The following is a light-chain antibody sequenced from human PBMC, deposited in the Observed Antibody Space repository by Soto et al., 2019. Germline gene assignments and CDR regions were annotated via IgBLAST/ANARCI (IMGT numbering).Light chain of an antibody. V-gene: IGLV2-14*01. CDR3: CSYTSSSTYV. J-gene: IGLJ1*01. CDR1: SSDVGRYNY. Sequence: QSALTQPASVSGSPGQSITISCTGTSSDVGRYNYVSWYQHHPGKAPTLMIFDVSNRPSEVSNRFSGSKSANTASLTISGLQAEDEADYYCCSYTSSSTYVFGTGTKV. CDR2: DVS.